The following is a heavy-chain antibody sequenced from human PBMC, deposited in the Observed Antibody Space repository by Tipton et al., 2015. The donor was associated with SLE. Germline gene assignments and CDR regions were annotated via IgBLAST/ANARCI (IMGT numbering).Heavy chain of an antibody. Sequence: TLSLTCIVSGGSITTTPYYWGWIRQPPGKGLEWIGSIYHSGRNNYNPSLKSRVTISIDTSKNQFSLKVSSVTAADTAVYYCARVDYFYGMDVWGRGTTVTVSS. CDR1: GGSITTTPYY. J-gene: IGHJ6*02. CDR3: ARVDYFYGMDV. CDR2: IYHSGRN. V-gene: IGHV4-39*07.